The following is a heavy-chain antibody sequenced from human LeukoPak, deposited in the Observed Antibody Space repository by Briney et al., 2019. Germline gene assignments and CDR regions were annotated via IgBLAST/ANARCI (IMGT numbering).Heavy chain of an antibody. CDR1: GLTVSSNY. V-gene: IGHV3-66*01. J-gene: IGHJ3*02. CDR3: ARDRAEGMATIIDAFDI. CDR2: IYSGNST. D-gene: IGHD5-24*01. Sequence: GGSLRLSCVASGLTVSSNYMSWVRQAPGKGLEWVSDIYSGNSTYYADSVKGRFTISRDNSKNTLYLQMNSLRAEDTAVYYCARDRAEGMATIIDAFDIWGQGTMVTVSS.